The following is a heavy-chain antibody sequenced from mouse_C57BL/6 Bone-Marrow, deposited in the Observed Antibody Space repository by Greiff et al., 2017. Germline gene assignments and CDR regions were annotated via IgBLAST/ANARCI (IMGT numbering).Heavy chain of an antibody. Sequence: EVQRVESGPGLAKPSQTLSLTCSVTGYSITSDYWHWIRKFPGNQLEYMGYISYRGSTYYNPSLNSRISITRDTSKNQYYLQLNAVTTEDTATYYCARRPDWGPYAMDYWGQGTSVTVSS. V-gene: IGHV3-8*01. CDR3: ARRPDWGPYAMDY. D-gene: IGHD2-4*01. J-gene: IGHJ4*01. CDR1: GYSITSDY. CDR2: ISYRGST.